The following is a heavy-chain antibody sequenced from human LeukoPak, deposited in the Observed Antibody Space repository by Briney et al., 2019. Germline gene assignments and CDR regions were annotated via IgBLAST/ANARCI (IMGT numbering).Heavy chain of an antibody. J-gene: IGHJ4*02. CDR1: GFTFSAYG. CDR3: ARESGLKD. V-gene: IGHV3-30*03. CDR2: ISYDGSNK. D-gene: IGHD3-10*01. Sequence: GGSLRLSCVGSGFTFSAYGMHWVRQAPGKGLEWVAVISYDGSNKYYADSVKGRFTISRDNSKNTLYLQMNSLRAEDTAVYYCARESGLKDWGQGTLVTVSS.